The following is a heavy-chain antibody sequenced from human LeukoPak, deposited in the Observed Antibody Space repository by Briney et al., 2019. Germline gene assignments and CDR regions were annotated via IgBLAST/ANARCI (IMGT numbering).Heavy chain of an antibody. Sequence: GASVKVSCKACGYTFTDYFIHWVRQDPGQGLEWMGWIGPKSGDTSYSQKFQGRVTVTRDTSINTAYMELSRLGSDDTAVYYCGRNRLGKALDIWGQGTMVTVSS. CDR1: GYTFTDYF. D-gene: IGHD7-27*01. V-gene: IGHV1-2*02. J-gene: IGHJ3*02. CDR2: IGPKSGDT. CDR3: GRNRLGKALDI.